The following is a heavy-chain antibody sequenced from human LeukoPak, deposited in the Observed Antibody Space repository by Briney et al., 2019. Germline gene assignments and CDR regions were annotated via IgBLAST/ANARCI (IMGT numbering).Heavy chain of an antibody. V-gene: IGHV4-59*12. CDR2: IHYTGST. CDR3: ARVKSPFYDILTGYSYYFDY. D-gene: IGHD3-9*01. CDR1: GGSINSYY. J-gene: IGHJ4*02. Sequence: SETLSLTCTVSGGSINSYYWSWIRQPPGKGLECIGYIHYTGSTNYNPSLKSRVTISVDTSKNQFSLKLSSVTAADTAVYYCARVKSPFYDILTGYSYYFDYWGQGTLVTVSS.